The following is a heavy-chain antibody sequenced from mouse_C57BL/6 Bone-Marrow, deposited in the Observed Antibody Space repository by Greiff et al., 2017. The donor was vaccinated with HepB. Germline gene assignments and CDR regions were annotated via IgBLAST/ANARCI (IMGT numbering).Heavy chain of an antibody. CDR2: IYPRSGNT. V-gene: IGHV1-81*01. CDR1: GYTFTSYG. Sequence: QVQLKESGAELARPGASVKLSCKASGYTFTSYGISWVKQRTGQGLEWIGEIYPRSGNTYYNEKFKGKATLTADKSSSTAYMELRSLTSEDSAVYFCARSLQYYGSSSYWYFDVWGTGTTVTVSS. J-gene: IGHJ1*03. CDR3: ARSLQYYGSSSYWYFDV. D-gene: IGHD1-1*01.